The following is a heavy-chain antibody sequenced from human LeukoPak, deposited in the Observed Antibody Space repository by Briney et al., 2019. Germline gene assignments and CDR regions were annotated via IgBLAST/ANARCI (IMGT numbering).Heavy chain of an antibody. J-gene: IGHJ4*02. CDR2: ISYDGSNK. Sequence: GRSLRLSCAASGFTFSSYAMHWVRQAPGKGLEWVAVISYDGSNKYYADSVRGRFTISRDNSKNTLYLQMNSLRAEDTAVYYCARDRAVVPAAIGVYWGQGTLVTVSS. D-gene: IGHD2-2*02. V-gene: IGHV3-30-3*01. CDR1: GFTFSSYA. CDR3: ARDRAVVPAAIGVY.